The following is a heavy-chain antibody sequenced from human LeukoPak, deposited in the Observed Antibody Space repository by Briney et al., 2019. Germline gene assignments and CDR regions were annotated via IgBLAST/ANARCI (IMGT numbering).Heavy chain of an antibody. V-gene: IGHV1-58*01. CDR3: AALDVGQGLAYDPRDYIES. J-gene: IGHJ4*02. CDR1: GFTFTISA. CDR2: IVLGSGNT. D-gene: IGHD5-12*01. Sequence: RASVKVSCKSSGFTFTISALERVRQARGQRLEWIGWIVLGSGNTNYAQQFQERVTITRDLSTSSTYLELSSLRSEDTAVYYCAALDVGQGLAYDPRDYIESWGQGTLVTVSS.